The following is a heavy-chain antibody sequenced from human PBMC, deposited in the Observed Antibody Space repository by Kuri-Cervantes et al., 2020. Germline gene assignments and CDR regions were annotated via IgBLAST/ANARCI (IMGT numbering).Heavy chain of an antibody. CDR2: ISSSSSTI. CDR1: GFTFSSYS. Sequence: GGSLRLLCADAGFTFSSYSVNWVRQSPGKGLEWVSYISSSSSTIYYADSVKGRFTISRDNAKNSLYLQMNSLRDEDTAVYYCARDGDYYDSSGYSGPVFDYWGQGTLVTVSS. CDR3: ARDGDYYDSSGYSGPVFDY. D-gene: IGHD3-22*01. V-gene: IGHV3-48*02. J-gene: IGHJ4*02.